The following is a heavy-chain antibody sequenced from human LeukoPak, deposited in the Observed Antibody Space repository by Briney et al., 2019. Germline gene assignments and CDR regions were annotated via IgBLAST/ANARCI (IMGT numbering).Heavy chain of an antibody. CDR1: GGSIGSSSYY. CDR2: IYYSGST. J-gene: IGHJ3*02. Sequence: SETLSLTCTVSGGSIGSSSYYWGWIRQPPGKGLEWIGSIYYSGSTYYNPSLKSRVTISVDTSKNQFSLKLSSVTAADTAVYYCARGERILLADIVLMVYAIGGAFDIWGQGTMVTVSS. D-gene: IGHD2-8*01. V-gene: IGHV4-39*07. CDR3: ARGERILLADIVLMVYAIGGAFDI.